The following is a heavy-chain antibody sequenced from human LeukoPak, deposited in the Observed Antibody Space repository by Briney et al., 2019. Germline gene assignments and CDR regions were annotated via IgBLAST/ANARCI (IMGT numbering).Heavy chain of an antibody. CDR3: ARSPSDELGYYDSSGYYTSFDY. CDR2: ISSSGSTI. Sequence: PGGSLRLSCAASGFTFSSYWMHWVRQAPGKGLEWVSYISSSGSTIYYADSVKGRFTISRDNAKNSLYLQMNSLRAEDTAVYYCARSPSDELGYYDSSGYYTSFDYWGQGTLVTVSS. V-gene: IGHV3-48*04. J-gene: IGHJ4*02. D-gene: IGHD3-22*01. CDR1: GFTFSSYW.